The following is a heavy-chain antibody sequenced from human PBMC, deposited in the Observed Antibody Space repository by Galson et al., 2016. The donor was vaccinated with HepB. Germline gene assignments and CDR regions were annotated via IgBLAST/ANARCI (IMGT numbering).Heavy chain of an antibody. CDR1: GFTFSSYN. Sequence: SLRLSCAASGFTFSSYNMNWVRQAPGKGLEWVSYISNSGDIVYYSDSVKGRFTILRENAKNSLFLQMNNLRAEDTAVYYCARLKMNAAWGQGTLVKVSS. D-gene: IGHD2-8*01. J-gene: IGHJ5*02. CDR2: ISNSGDIV. CDR3: ARLKMNAA. V-gene: IGHV3-48*03.